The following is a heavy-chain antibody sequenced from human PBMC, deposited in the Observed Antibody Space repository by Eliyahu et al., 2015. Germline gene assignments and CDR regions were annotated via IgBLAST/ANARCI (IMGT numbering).Heavy chain of an antibody. V-gene: IGHV3-30*18. CDR1: GFTFSXCG. Sequence: QVQLVESGGGVVQPGRSLRXXCAXSGFTFSXCGMHWVRQAPGKGLEWVAVISYDAIYKYYADSVKGRFTISRDNSKNTLYLQMNSLRTEDTAVYYCAKDPASGGSSPYYFDYWGQGTLVTVSS. CDR3: AKDPASGGSSPYYFDY. J-gene: IGHJ4*02. D-gene: IGHD2-15*01. CDR2: ISYDAIYK.